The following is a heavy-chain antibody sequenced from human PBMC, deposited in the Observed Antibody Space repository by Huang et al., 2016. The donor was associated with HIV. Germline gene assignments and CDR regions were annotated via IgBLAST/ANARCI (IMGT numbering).Heavy chain of an antibody. CDR1: GFTFSSYS. V-gene: IGHV3-48*02. CDR3: ARYTADAFDI. J-gene: IGHJ3*02. D-gene: IGHD5-18*01. CDR2: ISSGSSTI. Sequence: EVQLVESGGGLVQPGGSLRLSCAASGFTFSSYSMNWVRQAPGNGLEWVSSISSGSSTIFYADSVKGRFTISRDNAKNSLFLRMNSLRDEDTAVYYCARYTADAFDIWGQGTMVTVSS.